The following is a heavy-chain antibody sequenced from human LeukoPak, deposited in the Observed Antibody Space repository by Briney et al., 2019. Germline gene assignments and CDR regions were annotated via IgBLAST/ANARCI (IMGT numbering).Heavy chain of an antibody. CDR1: GFIFRDFS. CDR3: ARVIVVVTGNYMDV. J-gene: IGHJ6*03. D-gene: IGHD2-21*02. Sequence: GGSLRLSCSVSGFIFRDFSMSWVRQAPGKGLEWVAKMNEYGSEIFYVDSVKGRFTISRDNGKNSLYLQMNRLRAEDTAVYYCARVIVVVTGNYMDVWGKGTTVTISS. CDR2: MNEYGSEI. V-gene: IGHV3-7*01.